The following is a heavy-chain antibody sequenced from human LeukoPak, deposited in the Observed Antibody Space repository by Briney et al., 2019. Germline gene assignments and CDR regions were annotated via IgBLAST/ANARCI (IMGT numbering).Heavy chain of an antibody. D-gene: IGHD5-12*01. Sequence: PSETLSLTCAVYGGSFSGYYWSWIRQPPGKGLEWIGEINHSGSTNYNPSLKSRVTISVDTYKNQFSLKLSPVTAADTAVYYCARASATVNSTPFDYWGQGTLVTVSS. CDR2: INHSGST. CDR1: GGSFSGYY. CDR3: ARASATVNSTPFDY. J-gene: IGHJ4*02. V-gene: IGHV4-34*01.